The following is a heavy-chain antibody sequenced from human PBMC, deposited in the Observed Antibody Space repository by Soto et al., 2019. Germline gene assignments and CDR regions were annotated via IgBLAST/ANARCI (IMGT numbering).Heavy chain of an antibody. Sequence: QVQLQESGPGLVKPSGTLSLTCAVSGGSISSSNWWSWVRQPPGKGLEWIGEIYHSGSTNYNPSLKSRVTISVDKSKSKFSLKRSSVNAADTAVYYCARDGATMIPRRVEYFQHWGQGTLVTVSS. J-gene: IGHJ1*01. CDR2: IYHSGST. D-gene: IGHD3-22*01. V-gene: IGHV4-4*02. CDR1: GGSISSSNW. CDR3: ARDGATMIPRRVEYFQH.